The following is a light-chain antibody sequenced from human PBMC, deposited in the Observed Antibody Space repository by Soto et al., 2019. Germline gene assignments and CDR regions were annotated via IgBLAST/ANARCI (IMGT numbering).Light chain of an antibody. CDR3: QQYGTSQLT. CDR2: GAS. CDR1: QSVSSRH. J-gene: IGKJ4*01. V-gene: IGKV3-20*01. Sequence: EIVLTQSPGTLSLSPGERATLSCRASQSVSSRHLAWYQQKPGQAPRLLIYGASSRATGIPDRFSGSGSGTDFTLTISRLEPEDFAVFYCQQYGTSQLTFGRGTKVDIK.